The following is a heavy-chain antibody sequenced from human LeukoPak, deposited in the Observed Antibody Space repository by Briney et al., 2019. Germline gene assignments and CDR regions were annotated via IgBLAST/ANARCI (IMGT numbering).Heavy chain of an antibody. Sequence: ASVKLSCKASGYTFTGYYMHWVRQAPGQGLEWMGWINPNSGGTNYAQKFQGWVTMTRDTSISTAYMELSRLRSDDTAVYYCARAGTVEMTPLDYWGQGTLVTVSS. CDR3: ARAGTVEMTPLDY. V-gene: IGHV1-2*04. J-gene: IGHJ4*02. D-gene: IGHD5-24*01. CDR2: INPNSGGT. CDR1: GYTFTGYY.